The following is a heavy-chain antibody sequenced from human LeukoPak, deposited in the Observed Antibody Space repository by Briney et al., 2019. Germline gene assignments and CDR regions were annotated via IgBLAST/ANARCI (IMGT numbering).Heavy chain of an antibody. CDR1: GGSISSAGYY. D-gene: IGHD5-18*01. CDR3: ARLRGYSYGHFDY. J-gene: IGHJ4*02. V-gene: IGHV4-39*01. CDR2: IYYGGST. Sequence: SETLSLTCTVSGGSISSAGYYWGWICQPPGKGLEWIGSIYYGGSTYYIPSLKSRVTISVDTSKNQFSLKLTSVTAADTALYYCARLRGYSYGHFDYWGQGTLVTASS.